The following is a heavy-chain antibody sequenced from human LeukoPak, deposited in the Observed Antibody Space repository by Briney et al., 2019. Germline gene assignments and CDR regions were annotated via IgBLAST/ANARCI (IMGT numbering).Heavy chain of an antibody. J-gene: IGHJ3*02. CDR2: INPNSGGT. Sequence: ASVKVSCKASGYTFTGYYMHWVRQAPGQGLEWMGWINPNSGGTNYAQKFQGRVTMTRDTSISTAYMELSRLRSDDTAVYYCARERSIAARPAAFDIWGQGTMVTVSS. CDR3: ARERSIAARPAAFDI. V-gene: IGHV1-2*02. D-gene: IGHD6-6*01. CDR1: GYTFTGYY.